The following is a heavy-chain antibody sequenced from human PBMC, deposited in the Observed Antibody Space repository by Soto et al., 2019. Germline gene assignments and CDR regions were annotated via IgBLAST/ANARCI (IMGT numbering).Heavy chain of an antibody. J-gene: IGHJ4*02. CDR3: ARASTTVTTLDY. CDR2: IYHSGST. D-gene: IGHD4-17*01. CDR1: GVSISSGGYS. Sequence: QLQLQESGSGLVKPSQTLSLTCAVSGVSISSGGYSWSWIRQPPGKGREWTGYIYHSGSTYYNPSLKSRVTISVDRSKNQFSLKLSSVTAADTAVYYCARASTTVTTLDYWGQGTLVTVSS. V-gene: IGHV4-30-2*01.